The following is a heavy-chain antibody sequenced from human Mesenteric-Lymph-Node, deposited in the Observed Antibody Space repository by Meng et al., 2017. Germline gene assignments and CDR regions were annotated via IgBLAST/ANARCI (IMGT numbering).Heavy chain of an antibody. J-gene: IGHJ6*02. CDR2: ISGSGGST. CDR1: GFTFSSYA. V-gene: IGHV3-23*01. D-gene: IGHD5-18*01. Sequence: GESLKISCAASGFTFSSYAMSWVRQAPGKGLEWVSAISGSGGSTYYADSVKGRFTISRDNSKNTLYLQMNSLRAEDTAVYYCARDRLWTMDVWGQGTTVTVSS. CDR3: ARDRLWTMDV.